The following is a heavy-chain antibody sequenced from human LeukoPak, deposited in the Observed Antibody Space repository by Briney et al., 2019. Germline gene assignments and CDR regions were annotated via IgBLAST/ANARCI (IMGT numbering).Heavy chain of an antibody. V-gene: IGHV1-2*02. CDR3: ARGSIVATTNYYYYYMDV. Sequence: ASVKVSCTASGYTFTGYYMHWVRQAPGQGLEWMGWINPNSGGTNYAQKFQGRVTMTRDTSISTAYMELSRLRSDDTAVYYCARGSIVATTNYYYYYMDVWGKGTTVTVSS. CDR1: GYTFTGYY. J-gene: IGHJ6*03. D-gene: IGHD5-12*01. CDR2: INPNSGGT.